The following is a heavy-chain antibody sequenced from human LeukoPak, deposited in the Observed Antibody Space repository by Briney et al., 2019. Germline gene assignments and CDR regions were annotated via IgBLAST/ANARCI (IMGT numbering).Heavy chain of an antibody. D-gene: IGHD7-27*01. CDR2: ISAYNGNT. CDR3: AQNLGGALGY. J-gene: IGHJ4*02. Sequence: EWMGWISAYNGNTNYAQKFQGRVTMTEDTSTDTAYMELSSLRSEDTAVYYCAQNLGGALGYWGQGTLVTVSS. V-gene: IGHV1-18*01.